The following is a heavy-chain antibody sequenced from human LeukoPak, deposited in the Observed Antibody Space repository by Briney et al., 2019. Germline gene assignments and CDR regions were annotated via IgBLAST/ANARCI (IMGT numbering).Heavy chain of an antibody. J-gene: IGHJ4*02. Sequence: GGSLRLSCAASEFTFSSYALSWVRQAPGKGLEWVSTITHNGGTTFYADSVKGRFTISRDNSKNTVYLQMNSLRAEDTAIYYCEKDLHVRRTCTVIAGGVDCWGQGTLVTVSS. V-gene: IGHV3-23*01. D-gene: IGHD2-21*01. CDR1: EFTFSSYA. CDR2: ITHNGGTT. CDR3: EKDLHVRRTCTVIAGGVDC.